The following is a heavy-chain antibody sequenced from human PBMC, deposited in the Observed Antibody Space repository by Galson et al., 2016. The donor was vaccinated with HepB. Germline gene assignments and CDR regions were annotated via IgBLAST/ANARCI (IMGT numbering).Heavy chain of an antibody. CDR2: ISGSGDTT. J-gene: IGHJ5*02. CDR1: GFTFSNYA. CDR3: AKGNIVQVPAAPYA. V-gene: IGHV3-23*01. Sequence: SLRLSCAASGFTFSNYAMSWVRQAPGKGLEWVSSISGSGDTTYDADAVRGRFTTSRDNSRNTLSLRMDSLRAEDSAVYYCAKGNIVQVPAAPYAWGQGALVTVSS. D-gene: IGHD2-2*01.